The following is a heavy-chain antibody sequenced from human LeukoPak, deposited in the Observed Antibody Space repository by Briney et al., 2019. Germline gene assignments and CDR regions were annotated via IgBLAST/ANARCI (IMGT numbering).Heavy chain of an antibody. CDR3: AKDREYSYVYDAFYI. CDR2: MSGSGGST. Sequence: SGGSLRLSCAASGFTFSSYAMSWVRQAPGKGLEWVSGMSGSGGSTYYADSVKGRFTISRDNSRNTLYLQMNTLRAEDTAVYYCAKDREYSYVYDAFYIWGQGTLVTVSS. J-gene: IGHJ3*02. D-gene: IGHD3-16*01. CDR1: GFTFSSYA. V-gene: IGHV3-23*01.